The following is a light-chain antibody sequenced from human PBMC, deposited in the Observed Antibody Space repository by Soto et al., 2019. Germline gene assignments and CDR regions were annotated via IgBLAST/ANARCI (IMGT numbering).Light chain of an antibody. CDR3: QQYHTWPIT. CDR2: GAS. J-gene: IGKJ4*01. CDR1: QGVSRK. V-gene: IGKV3-15*01. Sequence: DIVMTQSPATLSVAPEERVTFSCRASQGVSRKLAWYQHKPGQAPRLLISGASTGATGIPARFSGSGSGTEFTLTISSLQSEVCAIYYCQQYHTWPITFGGGTKVEIK.